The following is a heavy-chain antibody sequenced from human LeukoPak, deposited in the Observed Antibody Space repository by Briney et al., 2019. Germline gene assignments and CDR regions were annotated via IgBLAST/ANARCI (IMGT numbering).Heavy chain of an antibody. J-gene: IGHJ4*02. D-gene: IGHD7-27*01. Sequence: PSQTLSLTCTVSGGSISSGGYYWSWIRQHPGKGLEWIGYIYYSGSTYYNPSLKSRVTISVDTSKNQFSLKLSSVTAADTAVYYCARLGQAWRIVPTPYYFDYWGQGTLVTVSS. CDR3: ARLGQAWRIVPTPYYFDY. CDR2: IYYSGST. V-gene: IGHV4-31*03. CDR1: GGSISSGGYY.